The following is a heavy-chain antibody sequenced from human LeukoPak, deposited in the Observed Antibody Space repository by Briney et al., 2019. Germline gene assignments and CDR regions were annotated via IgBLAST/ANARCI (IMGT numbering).Heavy chain of an antibody. J-gene: IGHJ4*02. D-gene: IGHD1-14*01. CDR2: IRYDGSKK. CDR1: GFTFSRFG. CDR3: AKPPREPDY. Sequence: GGSLRLSCVASGFTFSRFGMHWVRQAPGKGLEWVAFIRYDGSKKYYADSVKGRFTISRDNSKNTLYLQMNSLRAEDTAVYYCAKPPREPDYWGQGTLVTVSS. V-gene: IGHV3-30*02.